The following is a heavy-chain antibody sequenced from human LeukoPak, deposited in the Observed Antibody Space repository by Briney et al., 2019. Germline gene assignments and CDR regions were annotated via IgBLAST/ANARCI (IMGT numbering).Heavy chain of an antibody. Sequence: SETLSLTCAVSNYSISSGYYWGWIRQPPGKGLEWIGSIYQSGSTYYNPSLKSRVTVSVDTSKNQFSLKLTSVTAADTAVYYCARGGRITTIVIVITPFDHWGQGTLVTVSS. J-gene: IGHJ4*02. CDR3: ARGGRITTIVIVITPFDH. V-gene: IGHV4-38-2*01. D-gene: IGHD3-22*01. CDR2: IYQSGST. CDR1: NYSISSGYY.